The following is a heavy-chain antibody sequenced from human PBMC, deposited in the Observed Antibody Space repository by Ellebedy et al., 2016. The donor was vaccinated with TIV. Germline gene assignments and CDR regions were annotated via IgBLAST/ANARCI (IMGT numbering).Heavy chain of an antibody. D-gene: IGHD5-18*01. CDR1: GFTFSSYA. CDR2: ISGSGGST. J-gene: IGHJ4*02. CDR3: AKAWGIQLLYYFDY. Sequence: GESLKISCAASGFTFSSYAMSWVRQAPGKGLEWVSAISGSGGSTYYADSVKGRFTISRDNSKNTLYLQMNSLRAEDTAVYYCAKAWGIQLLYYFDYWGQGTLVTVSS. V-gene: IGHV3-23*01.